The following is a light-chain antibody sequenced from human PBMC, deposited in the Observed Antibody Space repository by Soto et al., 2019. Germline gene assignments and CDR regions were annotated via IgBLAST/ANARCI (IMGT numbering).Light chain of an antibody. CDR1: QHIATS. V-gene: IGKV1-39*01. Sequence: DIQMTQSPSLLSASIGDRVTITCRASQHIATSLSWFQHKVGKAPTLLSYGASALQSGVPSRFSGSGSGTHFTLTISGLQPEDFATYYCQQSSSVPRTFGQGTRVDLK. CDR2: GAS. CDR3: QQSSSVPRT. J-gene: IGKJ1*01.